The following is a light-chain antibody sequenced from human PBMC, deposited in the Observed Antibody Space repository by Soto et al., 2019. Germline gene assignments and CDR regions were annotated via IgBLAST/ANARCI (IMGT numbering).Light chain of an antibody. CDR1: QSVSSNY. CDR2: GIS. V-gene: IGKV3-20*01. Sequence: EIVLTQSPGTLSLSPGERASLSCRASQSVSSNYFAWYQQKPGQAPRLLIYGISSRATGIPDRFSGSGSGTDFSLTISRLEPEDFAVYYCEQYGSSPRTFGQGTKVDIK. CDR3: EQYGSSPRT. J-gene: IGKJ1*01.